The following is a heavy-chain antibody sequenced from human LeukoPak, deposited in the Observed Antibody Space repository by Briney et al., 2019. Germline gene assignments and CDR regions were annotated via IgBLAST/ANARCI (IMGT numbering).Heavy chain of an antibody. V-gene: IGHV4-4*07. CDR3: ARERGYCSSASCYRPCRPFDI. CDR2: IYPTGST. D-gene: IGHD2-2*01. Sequence: SETLSLTCTVSGGSISNYYWSWIRQPAGKGLEYIGRIYPTGSTHYNPSLKSRVAMSIDTSKNQFSLKLSSVTAADTAVYYCARERGYCSSASCYRPCRPFDIWGQGTMVTVSS. J-gene: IGHJ3*02. CDR1: GGSISNYY.